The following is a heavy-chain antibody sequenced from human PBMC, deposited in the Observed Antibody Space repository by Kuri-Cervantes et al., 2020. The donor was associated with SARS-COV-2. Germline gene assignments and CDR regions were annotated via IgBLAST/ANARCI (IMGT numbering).Heavy chain of an antibody. D-gene: IGHD3-9*01. CDR1: GGSISSSNW. J-gene: IGHJ4*02. CDR3: GRQASDWHIDY. Sequence: SETLSLTCAVSGGSISSSNWWSWVRQPPGKGLEWIGEIYHSGSTYYTPSLKGRVTISVDTSKNQFSLKLTSVTATDTAVYYCGRQASDWHIDYWGQGTLVTVSS. V-gene: IGHV4-4*02. CDR2: IYHSGST.